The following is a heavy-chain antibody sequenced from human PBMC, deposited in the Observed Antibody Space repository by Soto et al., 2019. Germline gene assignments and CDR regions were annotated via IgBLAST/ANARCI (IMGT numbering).Heavy chain of an antibody. CDR3: AKFYYGDYSYYYYGMDV. CDR2: ISGSGDSI. D-gene: IGHD4-17*01. CDR1: GFTFSSYA. V-gene: IGHV3-23*01. J-gene: IGHJ6*02. Sequence: EVQVLESGGGLVQPGGSLRLSCAASGFTFSSYAMSWVRQAPGKGLEWVSAISGSGDSIRYADSVQGRFTISRDTSKHTLYLQMNSLRAEDTAVYYCAKFYYGDYSYYYYGMDVWGQGTTVTVSS.